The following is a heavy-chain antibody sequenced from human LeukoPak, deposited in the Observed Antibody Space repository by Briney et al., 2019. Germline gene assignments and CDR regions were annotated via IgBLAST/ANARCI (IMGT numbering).Heavy chain of an antibody. D-gene: IGHD2-15*01. CDR2: ISSSGSTI. V-gene: IGHV3-48*03. CDR3: ARDLGYCSGGSCFYWFDP. CDR1: GFTFSSYE. J-gene: IGHJ5*02. Sequence: GGSLRLSCAASGFTFSSYEMNWVRQAPGKGLEWVSYISSSGSTIYYADSVNGRFTISSDNATISLYLQMHSLSAEATAVYYCARDLGYCSGGSCFYWFDPWGQGTLVTVSS.